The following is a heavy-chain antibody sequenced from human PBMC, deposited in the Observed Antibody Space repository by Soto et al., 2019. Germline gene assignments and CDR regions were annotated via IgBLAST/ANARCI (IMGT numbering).Heavy chain of an antibody. CDR1: GFTFYSYS. D-gene: IGHD3-22*01. V-gene: IGHV3-48*02. Sequence: GGVLRRSCAASGFTFYSYSINWVRQATGKGLEWVSYISSSSSTIYYADSVKGRFTISRDNAKNSLYLQMNSLRDEDTAVYYCARRHYYDSSGYYPGFYYGMDVCGQGTTVTFSS. J-gene: IGHJ6*02. CDR2: ISSSSSTI. CDR3: ARRHYYDSSGYYPGFYYGMDV.